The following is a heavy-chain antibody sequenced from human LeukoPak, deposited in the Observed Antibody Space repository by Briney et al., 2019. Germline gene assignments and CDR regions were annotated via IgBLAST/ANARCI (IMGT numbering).Heavy chain of an antibody. V-gene: IGHV3-72*01. Sequence: GGPLRLSCAASGFTFSDHYIDWVRQAPGKGLEWVGRARNRGNGYTTQYAASVKGRFTFSRDDSENTVYLQMNSLKTGDTAVYFCARIMRVDYGTYYFDYWGQGTLVTVSS. CDR3: ARIMRVDYGTYYFDY. CDR2: ARNRGNGYTT. D-gene: IGHD4/OR15-4a*01. CDR1: GFTFSDHY. J-gene: IGHJ4*02.